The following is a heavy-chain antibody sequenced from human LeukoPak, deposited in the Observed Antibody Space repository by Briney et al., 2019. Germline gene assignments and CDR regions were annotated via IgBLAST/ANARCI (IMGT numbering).Heavy chain of an antibody. CDR3: ARSSEGRYYYDSSGFSYYYYYMDV. CDR2: IYYSGST. D-gene: IGHD3-22*01. V-gene: IGHV4-59*01. Sequence: SETLSLTCTVSGGSISSYYWSWIRQPPGKGLEWIGYIYYSGSTYYNPSLRSRVTISVDTSKNQFSLKLSSVTAADTAVYYCARSSEGRYYYDSSGFSYYYYYMDVWGKGPRSPSP. J-gene: IGHJ6*03. CDR1: GGSISSYY.